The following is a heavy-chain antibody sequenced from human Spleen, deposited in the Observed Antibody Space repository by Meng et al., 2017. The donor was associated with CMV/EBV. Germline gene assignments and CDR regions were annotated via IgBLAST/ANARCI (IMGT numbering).Heavy chain of an antibody. CDR2: TYYRSTWYN. V-gene: IGHV6-1*02. CDR3: ARGDLYYWYFDL. Sequence: VPLAQSGSALATPSQALSLPCAISVDSCSNYTDAWNLIRQSTSRGLEWRGRTYYRSTWYNDYAVSVKSRITINPDTSKNQFSLQLNSVTPEDTAVYYCARGDLYYWYFDLWGRGTLVTVSS. J-gene: IGHJ2*01. D-gene: IGHD2-15*01. CDR1: VDSCSNYTDA.